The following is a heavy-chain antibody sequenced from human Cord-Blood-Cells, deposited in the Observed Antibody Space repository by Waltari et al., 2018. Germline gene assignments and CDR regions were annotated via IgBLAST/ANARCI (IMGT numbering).Heavy chain of an antibody. CDR3: ARDLGLYCSSTSCYWFDP. Sequence: QVQLVQSGAEVKKPGASVKVSCKASGYTFTRYAMHWVRQAPGPRLEWMGWINAGNGNTKYSQKFQGRVTITRDTSASTAYMELSSLRSEDTAVYYCARDLGLYCSSTSCYWFDPWGQGTLVTVSS. D-gene: IGHD2-2*01. V-gene: IGHV1-3*01. CDR2: INAGNGNT. CDR1: GYTFTRYA. J-gene: IGHJ5*02.